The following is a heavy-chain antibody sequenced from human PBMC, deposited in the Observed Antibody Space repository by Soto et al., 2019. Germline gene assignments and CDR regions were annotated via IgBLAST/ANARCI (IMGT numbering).Heavy chain of an antibody. V-gene: IGHV1-69*02. D-gene: IGHD2-2*01. Sequence: SVKVSCKASGGTFSSYTISWVRQAPGQGLEWMGRIIPMLDITNYAQKFQGRVTITADKSTSTTYMELISLRSEDTAVYYCARSRYCTTTTCYGPHWFDPWGQGTLVTVSS. J-gene: IGHJ5*02. CDR1: GGTFSSYT. CDR2: IIPMLDIT. CDR3: ARSRYCTTTTCYGPHWFDP.